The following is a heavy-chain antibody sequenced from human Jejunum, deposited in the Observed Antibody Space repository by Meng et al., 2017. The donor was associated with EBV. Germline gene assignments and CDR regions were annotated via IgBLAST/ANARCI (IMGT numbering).Heavy chain of an antibody. J-gene: IGHJ4*02. D-gene: IGHD3-22*01. CDR2: IYYSGST. V-gene: IGHV4-39*07. CDR3: ARTYYYDSSGYAPFDY. Sequence: QLQLQESGPGLVKPSEXLSLTTXLPGGSISSSSYDCGWIRQPPGKGLEWIGSIYYSGSTYYNPSLKSRVTISVDTSKNQFSLKLSSVTAADTAVYYCARTYYYDSSGYAPFDYWGQGTLVTVSS. CDR1: GGSISSSSYD.